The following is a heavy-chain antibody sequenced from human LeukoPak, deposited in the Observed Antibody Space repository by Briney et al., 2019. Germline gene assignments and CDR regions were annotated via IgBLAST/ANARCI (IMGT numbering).Heavy chain of an antibody. J-gene: IGHJ4*02. CDR3: ATEPRLRYFDWLLPTFDY. CDR2: FDPEDGET. V-gene: IGHV1-24*01. Sequence: ASVKVSCKVSGYTLTELSMHWVRQAPGKGLEWMGGFDPEDGETIYAQKFQGRVTMTEDTSTDTAYMELSSLRSEDTAVYYCATEPRLRYFDWLLPTFDYWGQGTLVTVSS. CDR1: GYTLTELS. D-gene: IGHD3-9*01.